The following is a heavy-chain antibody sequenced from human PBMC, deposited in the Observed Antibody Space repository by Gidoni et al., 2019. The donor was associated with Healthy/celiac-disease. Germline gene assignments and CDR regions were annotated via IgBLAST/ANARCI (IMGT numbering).Heavy chain of an antibody. CDR2: IKQDGSEK. V-gene: IGHV3-7*01. D-gene: IGHD3-3*01. CDR1: GFTFSSSW. Sequence: EVQLVESGGGLVQPGGSLRLSCAASGFTFSSSWMSWVRQAPGKGLEWVANIKQDGSEKYYVDSVKGRFTIARDNAKNSLYLQMNSLRAEDTAVYYCARDVRGGYDFWRYYYGMDVWGQGTTVTVSS. CDR3: ARDVRGGYDFWRYYYGMDV. J-gene: IGHJ6*02.